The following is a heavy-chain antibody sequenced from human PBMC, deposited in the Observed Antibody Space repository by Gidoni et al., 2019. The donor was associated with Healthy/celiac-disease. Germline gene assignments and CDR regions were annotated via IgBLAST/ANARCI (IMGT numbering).Heavy chain of an antibody. CDR3: VSGYDYGYFDY. D-gene: IGHD5-12*01. V-gene: IGHV3-23*01. Sequence: EVQLLESGGGLVQPGGSLRLSCDASGFTFSSYAMSWVRQAPGKGLEWVGAISGRGGSAYYADSVEGRFTISRDNSKNTLYLQMNSLRAEDTAVYYCVSGYDYGYFDYWGQGTLVTVSS. CDR2: ISGRGGSA. CDR1: GFTFSSYA. J-gene: IGHJ4*02.